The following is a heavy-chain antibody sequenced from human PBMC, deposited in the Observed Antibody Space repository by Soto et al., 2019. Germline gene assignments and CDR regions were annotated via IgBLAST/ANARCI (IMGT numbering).Heavy chain of an antibody. CDR1: GGSFSGYY. CDR2: INHSGST. CDR3: ARGTRARPRITIFGVVNGNYYYYYMDV. D-gene: IGHD3-3*01. Sequence: TSETLSLTCAVYGGSFSGYYWSWIRQPPGKGLEWIGEINHSGSTNYNPSLKSRVTISVDTSKNQFSLKLSSVTAADTAVYYCARGTRARPRITIFGVVNGNYYYYYMDVWGKGTTVTVSS. V-gene: IGHV4-34*01. J-gene: IGHJ6*03.